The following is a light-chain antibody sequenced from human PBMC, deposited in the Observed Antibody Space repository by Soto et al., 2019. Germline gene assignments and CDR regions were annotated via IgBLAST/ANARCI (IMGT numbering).Light chain of an antibody. CDR2: AAS. V-gene: IGKV3-20*01. CDR3: QHYGSSSWT. Sequence: EIVLTQSPGTLSSSPGERATLSCRASQSVSSTYLAWYQQKPGQAPRLFSSAASNRSSGIPDRFSGSGSWTDFALTISRLEHQDLAGYACQHYGSSSWTFGKETRVQI. CDR1: QSVSSTY. J-gene: IGKJ1*01.